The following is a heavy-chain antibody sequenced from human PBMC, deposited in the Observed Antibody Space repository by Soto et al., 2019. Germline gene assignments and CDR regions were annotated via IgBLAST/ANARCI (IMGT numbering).Heavy chain of an antibody. CDR1: GFSLSTRAMC. CDR2: IDWDDDK. D-gene: IGHD2-8*01. V-gene: IGHV2-70*11. CDR3: ARIVRATTGLMVYATPEPIFDY. J-gene: IGHJ4*02. Sequence: SGPTLVNPTQSLRLTCTCSGFSLSTRAMCVSWIRQPPGKALEWLARIDWDDDKYYSTSLKTRLTISKDTSKNQVALTMTNMDPVDTATYYCARIVRATTGLMVYATPEPIFDYWGQGTLVTVSS.